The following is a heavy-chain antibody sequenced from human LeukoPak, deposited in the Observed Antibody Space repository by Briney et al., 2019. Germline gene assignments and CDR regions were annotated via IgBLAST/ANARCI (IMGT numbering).Heavy chain of an antibody. CDR1: GGTFSSYA. CDR2: IIPIFGTA. CDR3: AGLYYYGSGTSSTYYFDY. V-gene: IGHV1-69*13. Sequence: SVKVSCKASGGTFSSYAISWVRQAPGQGLEWMGGIIPIFGTANYAQKFQGRVTITADEPTSTAYMELSSLRSEDTAVYYCAGLYYYGSGTSSTYYFDYWGQGTLVTVSS. J-gene: IGHJ4*02. D-gene: IGHD3-10*01.